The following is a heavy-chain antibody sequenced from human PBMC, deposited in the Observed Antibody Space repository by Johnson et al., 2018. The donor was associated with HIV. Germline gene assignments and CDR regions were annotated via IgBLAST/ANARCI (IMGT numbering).Heavy chain of an antibody. Sequence: QVQLVESGGGVVQPGRSLRLSCAASGFTFSSYGMHWVRQAPGKGLEWVAFIRYDGSNKYYADSMKGRFTVSRDNSKNTMYLEMNSLRSEDTAVYYCAKDRRQGGSNPDAFDLWGQGTMVTVSS. CDR1: GFTFSSYG. D-gene: IGHD1-26*01. CDR3: AKDRRQGGSNPDAFDL. CDR2: IRYDGSNK. V-gene: IGHV3-30*02. J-gene: IGHJ3*01.